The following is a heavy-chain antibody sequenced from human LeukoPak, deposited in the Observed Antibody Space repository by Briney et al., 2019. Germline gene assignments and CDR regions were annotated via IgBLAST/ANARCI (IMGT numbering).Heavy chain of an antibody. D-gene: IGHD5-12*01. CDR1: GYTLTEVS. V-gene: IGHV1-24*01. CDR3: VRSGYDYDWFDP. J-gene: IGHJ5*02. Sequence: ASVKVSCKISGYTLTEVSMHWVRQAPGKGLGWMGGFDPADGEPIYAQKFQGRVTMSEDTSTDTAYMDLSSLRSEDTAVYYCVRSGYDYDWFDPWGQGTLVTVSS. CDR2: FDPADGEP.